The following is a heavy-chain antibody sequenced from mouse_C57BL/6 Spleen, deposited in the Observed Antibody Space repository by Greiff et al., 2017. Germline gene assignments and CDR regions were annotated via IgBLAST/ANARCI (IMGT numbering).Heavy chain of an antibody. CDR3: ARDYGSSYGLFAY. V-gene: IGHV2-6*03. J-gene: IGHJ3*01. D-gene: IGHD1-1*01. CDR2: IWSDGST. CDR1: GFSLTSYG. Sequence: QVQLQQSGPGLVAPSQSLSITCTVSGFSLTSYGVHWVRQPPGKGLEWLVVIWSDGSTTYNSALKSRLSISKDNSKSQVFLKMNSLQTDDTAMYYCARDYGSSYGLFAYWGQGTLVTVSA.